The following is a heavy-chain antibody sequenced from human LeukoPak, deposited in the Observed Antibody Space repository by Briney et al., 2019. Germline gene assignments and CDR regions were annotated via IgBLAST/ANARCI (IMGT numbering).Heavy chain of an antibody. V-gene: IGHV1-2*02. Sequence: ASVKVSCKASGYTFTGYYMHWVRQAPGQGLEWMGWINPNSGGTNYAQKFQGRVTMTRDTSISTAYMELSRLRSDDTAVYYCARARPSLGYCSSTSCRNAYSSSSGFRAPPAWFDPWGQGTLVTVSS. D-gene: IGHD2-2*01. J-gene: IGHJ5*02. CDR2: INPNSGGT. CDR1: GYTFTGYY. CDR3: ARARPSLGYCSSTSCRNAYSSSSGFRAPPAWFDP.